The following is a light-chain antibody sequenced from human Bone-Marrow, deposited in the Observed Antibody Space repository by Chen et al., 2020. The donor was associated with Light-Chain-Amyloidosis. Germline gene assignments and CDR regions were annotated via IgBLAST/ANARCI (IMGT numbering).Light chain of an antibody. CDR1: QSVLYSANNKNY. CDR2: WAS. V-gene: IGKV4-1*01. CDR3: QQYYSTPVT. Sequence: DIVMTQSPDSLTVSLVERATLNCKSSQSVLYSANNKNYLAWYQQKPGQPPNLLIYWASTRESWVPDRFSGRGSGTDFTLTISSLQAEDVAVYYCQQYYSTPVTFGGGTKVEIK. J-gene: IGKJ4*01.